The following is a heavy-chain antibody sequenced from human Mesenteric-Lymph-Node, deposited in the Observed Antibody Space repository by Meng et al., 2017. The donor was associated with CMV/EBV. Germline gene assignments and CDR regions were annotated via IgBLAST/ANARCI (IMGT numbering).Heavy chain of an antibody. J-gene: IGHJ6*02. D-gene: IGHD1-14*01. CDR3: ARDRLPVVEPTHDMDV. CDR1: GFTFSDYC. V-gene: IGHV3-11*04. Sequence: GESLKISCAASGFTFSDYCMSWIRQPPGKGLEWLSYISSGGSAIYCADPVKGRFTISRDNSKNTLYLQMHSLRAEDTAVYYCARDRLPVVEPTHDMDVWGQGTTVTVSS. CDR2: ISSGGSAI.